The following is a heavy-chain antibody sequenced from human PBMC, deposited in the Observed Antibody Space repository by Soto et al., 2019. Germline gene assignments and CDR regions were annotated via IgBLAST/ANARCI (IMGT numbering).Heavy chain of an antibody. Sequence: QVQLVESGGGVVQPGRSLRLSCAVSGFTVSSYGMHWVRQTPGKGLEWVAVISRDGRTKFYADSVERRFTISKDSSRNTLFLEMDSLRSDDMAVYYCTGEVASGYWGQGTLVTVSS. D-gene: IGHD2-8*02. CDR3: TGEVASGY. V-gene: IGHV3-30*03. CDR1: GFTVSSYG. J-gene: IGHJ4*02. CDR2: ISRDGRTK.